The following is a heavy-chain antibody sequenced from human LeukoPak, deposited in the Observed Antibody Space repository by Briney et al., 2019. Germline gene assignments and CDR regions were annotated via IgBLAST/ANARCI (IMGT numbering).Heavy chain of an antibody. CDR2: INPNSGGT. CDR3: ARVLRFSRGYQRGWFDP. Sequence: ASVKVSCKASGYTFTGYYMHWVRQAPGQGLEWMGWINPNSGGTNYAQKFQGRVTMTRDTSISTAYMELSSLRSEDTAVYYCARVLRFSRGYQRGWFDPWGQGTLVTVSS. V-gene: IGHV1-2*02. CDR1: GYTFTGYY. D-gene: IGHD3-3*01. J-gene: IGHJ5*02.